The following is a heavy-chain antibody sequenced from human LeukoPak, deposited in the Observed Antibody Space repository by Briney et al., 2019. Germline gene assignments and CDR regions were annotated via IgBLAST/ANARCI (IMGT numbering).Heavy chain of an antibody. CDR2: IDKDGRIT. J-gene: IGHJ6*02. V-gene: IGHV3-74*01. CDR3: AKGHRTQLWSPNFLYYYGMDV. D-gene: IGHD5-18*01. CDR1: GFTFSRFW. Sequence: TGGSLRLSCAASGFTFSRFWMHWVRQVPGKGLVWVSRIDKDGRITTYADSVKARFSISRDNAKNTLYLQMNSLRAEDTAVYYCAKGHRTQLWSPNFLYYYGMDVWGQGTTVTVSS.